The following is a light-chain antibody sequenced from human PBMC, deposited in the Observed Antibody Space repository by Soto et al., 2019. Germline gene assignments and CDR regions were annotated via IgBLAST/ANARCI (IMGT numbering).Light chain of an antibody. CDR1: QSVSSY. CDR2: DAS. Sequence: EIVLTQSPATLSLSPGERATLSCRASQSVSSYLAWYQQKPGQAPRLLIHDASNRATGIPARFSGSGSGTDFTLTISSLEPEDFAVYYCQQRTNWPSSTFGQGTRLEIE. CDR3: QQRTNWPSST. J-gene: IGKJ5*01. V-gene: IGKV3-11*01.